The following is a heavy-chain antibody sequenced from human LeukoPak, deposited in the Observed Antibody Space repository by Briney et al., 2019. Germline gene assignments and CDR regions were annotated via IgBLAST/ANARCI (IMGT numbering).Heavy chain of an antibody. CDR3: TTSPAPWVDY. J-gene: IGHJ4*02. Sequence: GGTLRLSCAASGFNFNTAWMSWIRQAPGKGLEWVGRIKSKRHGGKKDCAAPLQGRFTISRDDSENTLSLEMNSLKTEGTAVYYCTTSPAPWVDYLGQGTLVTVSS. V-gene: IGHV3-15*01. CDR2: IKSKRHGGKK. CDR1: GFNFNTAW. D-gene: IGHD2-2*01.